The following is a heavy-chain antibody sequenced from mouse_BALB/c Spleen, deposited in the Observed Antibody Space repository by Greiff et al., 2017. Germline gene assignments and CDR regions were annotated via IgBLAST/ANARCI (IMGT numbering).Heavy chain of an antibody. CDR3: ARSYYSFYWYFDV. CDR1: GYTFTSYD. J-gene: IGHJ1*01. D-gene: IGHD2-12*01. CDR2: IFPGDGST. Sequence: QVQLQQSGAELVKPGASVKLSCKASGYTFTSYDINWVRQRPEQGLEWIGWIFPGDGSTKYNEKFKGKATLTADKSSSTAYMQLSSLTSEDSAVYFCARSYYSFYWYFDVWGAGTTVTVSS. V-gene: IGHV1S56*01.